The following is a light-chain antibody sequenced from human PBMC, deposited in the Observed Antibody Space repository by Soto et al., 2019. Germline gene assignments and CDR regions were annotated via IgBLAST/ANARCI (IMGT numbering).Light chain of an antibody. J-gene: IGKJ1*01. Sequence: PGERVTLSCGASESVTSGHLAWYQQRPGLAPRLLIYDASIRATGIPDRFSGSGSETDFTLTINRLEPEDFAVYYCQQYSTSPRTFGQWTKVEIK. V-gene: IGKV3D-20*01. CDR3: QQYSTSPRT. CDR2: DAS. CDR1: ESVTSGH.